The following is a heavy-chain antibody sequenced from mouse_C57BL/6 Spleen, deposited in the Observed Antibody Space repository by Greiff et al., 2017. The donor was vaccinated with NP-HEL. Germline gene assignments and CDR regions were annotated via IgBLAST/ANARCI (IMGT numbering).Heavy chain of an antibody. J-gene: IGHJ4*01. CDR2: IDPETGGT. Sequence: QVQLKQSGAELVRPGASVTLSCKASGYTFTDYEMHWVKRTPVHGLEWIGAIDPETGGTAYNQKFKGKAILTADKSSSTAYMELRSLTSEDSAVYYCTRSVLLRSMDYWGQGTSVTVSS. CDR1: GYTFTDYE. V-gene: IGHV1-15*01. CDR3: TRSVLLRSMDY. D-gene: IGHD1-1*01.